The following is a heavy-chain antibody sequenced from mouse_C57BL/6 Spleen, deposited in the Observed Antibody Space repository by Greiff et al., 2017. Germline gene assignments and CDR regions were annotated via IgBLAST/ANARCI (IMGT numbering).Heavy chain of an antibody. CDR1: GYTFTDYN. CDR2: ISPNNGGT. Sequence: VQLKESGPELVKPGASVKIPCKASGYTFTDYNMDWVKQSHGKSLEWIGDISPNNGGTIYNQKFKGKATLTVDKSSSTAYMELRSLTSEDTAVYYCARGGYDYGYFDVWGTGTTVTVSS. CDR3: ARGGYDYGYFDV. V-gene: IGHV1-18*01. D-gene: IGHD2-4*01. J-gene: IGHJ1*03.